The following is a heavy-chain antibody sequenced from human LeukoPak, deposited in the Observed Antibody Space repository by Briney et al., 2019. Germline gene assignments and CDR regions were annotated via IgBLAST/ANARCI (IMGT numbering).Heavy chain of an antibody. CDR3: SSKSSTSGWYFDL. J-gene: IGHJ2*01. CDR1: GLTFSVSP. CDR2: IRSKANLYAT. Sequence: GGSLKLSCATSGLTFSVSPMHWVRQASGKGLEWVGRIRSKANLYATTYAASVRGRFSISRDDSKNTAYLQMNSLQTEDTAVYFCSSKSSTSGWYFDLWGRGTLVTVSS. V-gene: IGHV3-73*01.